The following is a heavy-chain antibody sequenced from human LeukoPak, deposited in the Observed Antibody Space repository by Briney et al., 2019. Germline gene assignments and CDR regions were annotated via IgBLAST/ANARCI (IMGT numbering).Heavy chain of an antibody. V-gene: IGHV4-39*01. D-gene: IGHD6-13*01. CDR3: ARQGSSSYSN. Sequence: PSQTLSLTCTVSGGSISSSSYYWGWIRQPPGKGLDWIGSIYYRGATHNNPSPKSRVTKSLDTSKNQFSLKQSSVTAADTAVYYCARQGSSSYSNWGQGTLVTVSS. CDR2: IYYRGAT. CDR1: GGSISSSSYY. J-gene: IGHJ4*02.